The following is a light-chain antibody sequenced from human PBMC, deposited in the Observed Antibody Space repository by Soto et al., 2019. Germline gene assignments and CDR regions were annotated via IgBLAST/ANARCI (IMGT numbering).Light chain of an antibody. V-gene: IGLV1-40*01. CDR2: DNN. J-gene: IGLJ2*01. CDR3: QAYDSSLGVV. CDR1: SSNIGAGYD. Sequence: QSVLTQPPSVSGAPGQRVTISCSGSSSNIGAGYDVHWYQQLPGTAPKLLIYDNNNRPSGVPDRFSGSKSGTSASLAITGLQAEDEADYYCQAYDSSLGVVFGGGTKLTVL.